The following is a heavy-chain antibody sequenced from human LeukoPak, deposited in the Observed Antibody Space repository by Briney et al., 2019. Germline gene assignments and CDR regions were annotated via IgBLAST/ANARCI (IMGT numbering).Heavy chain of an antibody. CDR2: ISGSGAGT. J-gene: IGHJ4*02. CDR3: AKGGSFYYDTSGYLY. CDR1: GFTFSIYA. D-gene: IGHD3-22*01. Sequence: GGSLRLSCAASGFTFSIYAMSWVRQAPGKGLEWVSAISGSGAGTYYADSVKGRFTISRDNSRNTLYLQMNSLRAEDTAVYYCAKGGSFYYDTSGYLYWGKGTLVTVSS. V-gene: IGHV3-23*01.